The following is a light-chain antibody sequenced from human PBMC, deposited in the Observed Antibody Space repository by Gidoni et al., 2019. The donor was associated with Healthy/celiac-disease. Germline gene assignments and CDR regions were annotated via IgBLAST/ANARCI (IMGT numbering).Light chain of an antibody. V-gene: IGKV1-5*03. CDR3: KQYNSYPLCS. CDR2: KAS. J-gene: IGKJ2*04. CDR1: QSISSW. Sequence: DIQMTQSPSTLSASIGDRVTITCRASQSISSWLAWYQQKPGKAPKLLIYKASSLESGVPSRFSGSGSGTEFTLTISSLQPDDFATYYCKQYNSYPLCSFGQGTKVEIK.